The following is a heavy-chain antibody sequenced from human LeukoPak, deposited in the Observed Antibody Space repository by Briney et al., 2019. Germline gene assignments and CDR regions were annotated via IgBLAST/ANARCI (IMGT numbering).Heavy chain of an antibody. CDR3: ARGYSSGRSAVDY. V-gene: IGHV3-48*04. D-gene: IGHD6-19*01. CDR2: ISSSSSTK. Sequence: GGSLRLSCAASGFTFSSYSMNWVRQAPGKGLECVSYISSSSSTKYYADSVKGRFTISRDNAKNSLYLQMNSLRAEDTAVYYCARGYSSGRSAVDYWGQGTLVTVSS. J-gene: IGHJ4*02. CDR1: GFTFSSYS.